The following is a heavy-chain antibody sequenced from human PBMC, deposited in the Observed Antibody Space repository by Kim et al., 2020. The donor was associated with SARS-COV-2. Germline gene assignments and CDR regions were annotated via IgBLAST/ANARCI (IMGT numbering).Heavy chain of an antibody. CDR3: AREALWSHFDS. D-gene: IGHD3-10*01. Sequence: SETLSLTCTVSGGSISSHFWSWIRQPPGKGLEWIGYISYSGSSSYNPSLKSRVTISVDTSKNQFSLKLSSVTAADTAVYFCAREALWSHFDSWGQGTLVT. CDR1: GGSISSHF. J-gene: IGHJ4*02. CDR2: ISYSGSS. V-gene: IGHV4-59*11.